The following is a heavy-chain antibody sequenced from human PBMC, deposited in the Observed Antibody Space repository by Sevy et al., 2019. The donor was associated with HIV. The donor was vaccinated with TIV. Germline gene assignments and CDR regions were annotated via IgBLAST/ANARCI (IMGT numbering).Heavy chain of an antibody. V-gene: IGHV3-21*01. CDR1: GFTFSSNW. CDR2: ITSSSNYI. D-gene: IGHD3-10*01. J-gene: IGHJ3*02. Sequence: GESLKISCATSGFTFSSNWMTWVRQAPGKGLEWVSSITSSSNYIYYADSVKGRFTISRDNAKDSVYLQMNSLRAEDTAVYYCARPYGSGSWEAFDIWGQGTMVTVSS. CDR3: ARPYGSGSWEAFDI.